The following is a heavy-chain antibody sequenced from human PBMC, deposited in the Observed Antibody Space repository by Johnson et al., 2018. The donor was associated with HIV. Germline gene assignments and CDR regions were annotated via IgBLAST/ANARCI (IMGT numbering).Heavy chain of an antibody. V-gene: IGHV3-30*03. Sequence: QVLLVESGGGVVQPGRSLRLSCAAFGFTFSNYGVHWVRQAPGKGLEWVAVISYDGSNKYYVDSVKGRFTISRDNAKNSLHLQMNSLRAEDTAVYYCATEIRVGATRGNAFDIWGQGTMVTVSS. J-gene: IGHJ3*02. CDR2: ISYDGSNK. CDR1: GFTFSNYG. CDR3: ATEIRVGATRGNAFDI. D-gene: IGHD1-26*01.